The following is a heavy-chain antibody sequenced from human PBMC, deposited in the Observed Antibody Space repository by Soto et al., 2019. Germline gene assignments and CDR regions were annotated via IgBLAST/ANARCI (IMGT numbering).Heavy chain of an antibody. J-gene: IGHJ4*02. Sequence: QVQLQESGPGLVKPSQTLSLTCTVSGGSISSGCYYWSWIRQHPGKGLEWIGYIYYSGSTYYNPSLKSRVTISVDTSKNQFSLKLSSVTAADTAVYYCARSSTSANYFDYWGQGTLVIVSS. V-gene: IGHV4-31*03. CDR3: ARSSTSANYFDY. D-gene: IGHD2-2*01. CDR2: IYYSGST. CDR1: GGSISSGCYY.